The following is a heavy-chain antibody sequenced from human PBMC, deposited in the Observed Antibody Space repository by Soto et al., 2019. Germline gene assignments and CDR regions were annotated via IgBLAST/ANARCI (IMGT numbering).Heavy chain of an antibody. CDR3: AKDRECSSSSCLFEN. J-gene: IGHJ4*02. CDR1: GFTFSSYA. CDR2: ISGSGGRT. Sequence: EVQLLESGGALVQPGGSLRLSCAASGFTFSSYAMTWVRQAPGKGLEWVSGISGSGGRTYYADPVKGRFTISRHNSKNTLYLQMNSLRAEDTAVYYCAKDRECSSSSCLFENWGQGTLVTVSS. D-gene: IGHD2-2*01. V-gene: IGHV3-23*01.